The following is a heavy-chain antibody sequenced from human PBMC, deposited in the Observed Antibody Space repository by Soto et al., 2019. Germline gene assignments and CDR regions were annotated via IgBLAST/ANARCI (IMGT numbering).Heavy chain of an antibody. J-gene: IGHJ4*02. CDR1: GGSFSGYY. V-gene: IGHV4-34*01. Sequence: TLSLTCAVYGGSFSGYYWSWIRQPPGKGLEWIGEINHSGSTNYNPSLKSRVTISVDTSKNQFSLKLSSVTAADTAVYYCARGGSSSWYSRRPLNYWGQGTLVTVSS. CDR2: INHSGST. CDR3: ARGGSSSWYSRRPLNY. D-gene: IGHD6-13*01.